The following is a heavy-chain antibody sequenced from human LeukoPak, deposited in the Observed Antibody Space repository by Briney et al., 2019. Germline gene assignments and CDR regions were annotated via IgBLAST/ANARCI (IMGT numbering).Heavy chain of an antibody. D-gene: IGHD3-10*01. V-gene: IGHV3-23*01. CDR2: ISGSGGST. J-gene: IGHJ4*02. CDR3: ARVIYYYGSMGYYFDY. Sequence: GGSLRLSCAASGFTFSTYAMNWVRQAPGKGLEWVSGISGSGGSTYYADSVKGRFTISRDNSKNTLFLQMNSLRAEDTAVYYCARVIYYYGSMGYYFDYWGQGALVTVSS. CDR1: GFTFSTYA.